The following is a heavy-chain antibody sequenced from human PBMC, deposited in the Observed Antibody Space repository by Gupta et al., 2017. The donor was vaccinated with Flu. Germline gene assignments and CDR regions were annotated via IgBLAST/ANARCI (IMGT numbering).Heavy chain of an antibody. Sequence: QVQLQESGPGLVKPSETLSLTCTVSGGSISSYYWSWIRQPAGKGLEWIGRIYTSGSTNYNPSLKSRVTMSVDTSKNQFSLKLSSVTAADTAVYYCARDMGEGYDFWSGYSRYYYGMDVWGQGTTVTVSS. V-gene: IGHV4-4*07. J-gene: IGHJ6*02. CDR3: ARDMGEGYDFWSGYSRYYYGMDV. CDR2: IYTSGST. CDR1: GGSISSYY. D-gene: IGHD3-3*01.